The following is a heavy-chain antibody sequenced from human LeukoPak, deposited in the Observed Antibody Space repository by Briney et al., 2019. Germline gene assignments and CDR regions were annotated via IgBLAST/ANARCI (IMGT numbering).Heavy chain of an antibody. CDR1: GVSISSGSNY. J-gene: IGHJ3*02. V-gene: IGHV4-39*07. CDR3: ARSDGYGLVGI. Sequence: SETLSLTCSVSGVSISSGSNYSGWIRQPPGKTLEWIGSIYSRGNTYYNPSLKSRVIILIDTAKNHFSLNLSSVTAADTAVYYCARSDGYGLVGIWGQGTMVTVSS. D-gene: IGHD3-10*01. CDR2: IYSRGNT.